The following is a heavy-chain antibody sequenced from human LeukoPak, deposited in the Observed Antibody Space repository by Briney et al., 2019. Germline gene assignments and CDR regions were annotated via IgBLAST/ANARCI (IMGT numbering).Heavy chain of an antibody. V-gene: IGHV3-23*01. D-gene: IGHD3-10*01. CDR1: GFTFSSYA. CDR2: ISGSGGST. CDR3: AKVRDGSGSYYKGRAFAI. Sequence: PGGSLRLSCAASGFTFSSYAMSWVRQAPGQGLEWVSVISGSGGSTYYADSVKGRFTITRDNPKNTVFLQMTRLRAEDTAVYYCAKVRDGSGSYYKGRAFAIWGQGTTVTVSS. J-gene: IGHJ3*02.